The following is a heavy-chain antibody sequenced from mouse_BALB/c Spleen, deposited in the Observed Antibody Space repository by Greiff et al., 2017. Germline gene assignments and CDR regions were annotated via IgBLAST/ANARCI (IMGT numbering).Heavy chain of an antibody. CDR1: GYSITSDYA. CDR2: ISYSGST. J-gene: IGHJ3*01. Sequence: EVKLQESGPGLVKPSQSLSLTCTVTGYSITSDYAWNWIRQFPGNKLEWMGYISYSGSTSYNPSLKSRISITRDTSKNQFFLQLNSVTTEDTATYYCAREAYYYGSSSWFAYWGQGTLVTVSA. CDR3: AREAYYYGSSSWFAY. V-gene: IGHV3-2*02. D-gene: IGHD1-1*01.